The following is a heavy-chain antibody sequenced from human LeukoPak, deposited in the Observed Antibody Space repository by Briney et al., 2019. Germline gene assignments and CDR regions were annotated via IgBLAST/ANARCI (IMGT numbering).Heavy chain of an antibody. D-gene: IGHD1-26*01. Sequence: GSSVKVSCKASGGTFSSYAISWVRQAPGQGLEWMGGIIPIFGTANYAQKFQGRVTITADESTSTAYMEPSSLRSEDTAMYYCARAWESIAGYYFDYWGQGALVTVSS. V-gene: IGHV1-69*01. CDR2: IIPIFGTA. CDR1: GGTFSSYA. CDR3: ARAWESIAGYYFDY. J-gene: IGHJ4*02.